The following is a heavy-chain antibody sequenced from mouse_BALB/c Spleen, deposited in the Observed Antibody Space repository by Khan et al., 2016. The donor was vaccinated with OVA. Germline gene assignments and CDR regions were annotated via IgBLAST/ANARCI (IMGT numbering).Heavy chain of an antibody. V-gene: IGHV5-17*02. CDR1: GFTFSSFG. CDR3: GRSGGNFHWYFDV. J-gene: IGHJ1*01. D-gene: IGHD2-1*01. CDR2: ISTGSSTI. Sequence: EVELVESGGGLVQPGGSRKLSCAASGFTFSSFGMHWVRQAPKKGLEWVAYISTGSSTIYYVDTVKGRFTFSRDNPKNTLFLQRTSIRSEEKDRYYCGRSGGNFHWYFDVWGAGTSVTVSS.